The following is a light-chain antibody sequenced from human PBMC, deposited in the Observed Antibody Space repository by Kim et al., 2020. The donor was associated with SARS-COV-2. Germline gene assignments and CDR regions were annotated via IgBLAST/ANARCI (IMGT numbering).Light chain of an antibody. J-gene: IGKJ2*01. CDR2: AAS. Sequence: SASIGDRVPITGRASQDIRNDLGWYQQKPGKAPELLIYAASSLQSGVPSRFAGSGSGTDFTLTISSLQPDDFATYYCLQDYNYPYTFGQGTKLEI. CDR3: LQDYNYPYT. CDR1: QDIRND. V-gene: IGKV1-6*01.